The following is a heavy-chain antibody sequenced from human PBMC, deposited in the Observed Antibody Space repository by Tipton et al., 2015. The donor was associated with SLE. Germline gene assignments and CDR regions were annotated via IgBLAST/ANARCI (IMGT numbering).Heavy chain of an antibody. CDR1: GFTFSTYW. Sequence: SLRLSCAASGFTFSTYWMSWVRQAPGKGLEWVANIKQDGGEQNYVDSVKGRLIISRDNAKNALYLQMNNLRAEDTAAYYCAREGGSYYPSYYFDYWGQGTLVTVSS. CDR2: IKQDGGEQ. J-gene: IGHJ4*02. D-gene: IGHD1-26*01. CDR3: AREGGSYYPSYYFDY. V-gene: IGHV3-7*01.